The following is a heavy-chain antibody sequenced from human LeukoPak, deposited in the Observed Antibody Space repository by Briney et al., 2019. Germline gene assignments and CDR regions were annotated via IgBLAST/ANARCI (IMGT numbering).Heavy chain of an antibody. Sequence: PGGSLRLSCAASGFTFTSYSMSWVRQAPGKGLEWVSGTSDRGDYTYYADSVKGRFTISRDNSKNTVYLEMNSLSVEDTATYYCIRDFRSADLWGQGTLVTVTS. D-gene: IGHD5-24*01. CDR1: GFTFTSYS. CDR2: TSDRGDYT. CDR3: IRDFRSADL. J-gene: IGHJ5*02. V-gene: IGHV3-23*01.